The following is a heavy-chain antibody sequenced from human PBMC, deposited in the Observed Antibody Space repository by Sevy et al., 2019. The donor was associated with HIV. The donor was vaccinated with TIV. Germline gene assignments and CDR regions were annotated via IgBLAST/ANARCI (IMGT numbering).Heavy chain of an antibody. D-gene: IGHD3-22*01. CDR3: ARAPPEYYYDSSGYSLDY. V-gene: IGHV3-48*02. CDR1: GFTFSSYS. J-gene: IGHJ4*02. CDR2: ISSSSSTI. Sequence: GGSLRLSCAASGFTFSSYSMNWVRQAPGKGLEWVSYISSSSSTIYYADSVKGLFTISRDNAKNSLYLQMNSLRDEDTAVYYCARAPPEYYYDSSGYSLDYWGQGTLVTVSS.